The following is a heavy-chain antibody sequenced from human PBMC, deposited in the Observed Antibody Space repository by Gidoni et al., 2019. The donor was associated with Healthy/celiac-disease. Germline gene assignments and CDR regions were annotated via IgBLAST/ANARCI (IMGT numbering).Heavy chain of an antibody. V-gene: IGHV3-23*01. D-gene: IGHD6-13*01. Sequence: EVQLFESGGGLVQPGGSLRLSCSASGFPFSNSAMSWVRQAPGKGPEWVSVITNSGGSTYYADSVKGRFTISRDNSKNTLYLQMNSLRAEDTAVYYCAKFRGMYTSSWYLDYWGQGTLVTVSS. J-gene: IGHJ4*02. CDR2: ITNSGGST. CDR1: GFPFSNSA. CDR3: AKFRGMYTSSWYLDY.